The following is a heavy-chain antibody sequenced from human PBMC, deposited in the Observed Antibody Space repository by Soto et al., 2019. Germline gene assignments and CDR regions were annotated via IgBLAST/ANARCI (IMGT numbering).Heavy chain of an antibody. D-gene: IGHD2-15*01. J-gene: IGHJ1*01. Sequence: GGSLRLSCAASGVTFATYAMSWFRQAPGKGLEWVSSISSSSSYIYYADSVKGRFTISRDNAKNSLYLQMNSLRAEDTAVYYCAIPVDPSVAATDYFQHWGQGTLVTVSS. CDR3: AIPVDPSVAATDYFQH. CDR1: GVTFATYA. V-gene: IGHV3-21*01. CDR2: ISSSSSYI.